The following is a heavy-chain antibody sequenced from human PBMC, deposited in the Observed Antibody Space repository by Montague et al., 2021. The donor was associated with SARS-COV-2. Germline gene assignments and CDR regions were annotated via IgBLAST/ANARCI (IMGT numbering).Heavy chain of an antibody. CDR3: ARGTGYDYYFDC. CDR1: GGSISDYY. J-gene: IGHJ4*02. Sequence: SETLSLTCSVSGGSISDYYWNWIRQPPGKGLEWIGYIYHTTGNTNNNPSLQSRVTISLDSSKNQFSLNLRSVTAADTALYFCARGTGYDYYFDCWGLGTLVTVSS. CDR2: IYHTTGNT. D-gene: IGHD5-12*01. V-gene: IGHV4-59*01.